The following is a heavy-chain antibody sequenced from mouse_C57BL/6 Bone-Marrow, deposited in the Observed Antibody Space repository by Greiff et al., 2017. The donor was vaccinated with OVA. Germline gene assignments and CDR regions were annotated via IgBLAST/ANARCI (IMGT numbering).Heavy chain of an antibody. CDR2: ISSGGSYT. J-gene: IGHJ3*01. CDR1: GFTFSSYG. Sequence: EVQVVESGGDLVKPGGSLKLSCAASGFTFSSYGMSWVRQTPDKRLEWVATISSGGSYTYYPDSVKGRFTISRDNAKNTLYLQMSSLKSEDTAMYYCARHEKIAYWGQGTLVTVSA. CDR3: ARHEKIAY. V-gene: IGHV5-6*01.